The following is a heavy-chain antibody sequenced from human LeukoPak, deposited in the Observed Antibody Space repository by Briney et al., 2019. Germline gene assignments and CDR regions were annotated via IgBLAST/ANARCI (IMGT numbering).Heavy chain of an antibody. Sequence: GGSLRLSCAASGFTFSSYAMSWICQAPGKGLEWVSAISGSGGSTYYADSVKGRFTLSRDNSKNTLYLQMNSLRAEDTAVYYCAKGSCSSISCYGDYWGQGTLVTVSS. CDR2: ISGSGGST. D-gene: IGHD2-2*01. V-gene: IGHV3-23*01. CDR3: AKGSCSSISCYGDY. J-gene: IGHJ4*02. CDR1: GFTFSSYA.